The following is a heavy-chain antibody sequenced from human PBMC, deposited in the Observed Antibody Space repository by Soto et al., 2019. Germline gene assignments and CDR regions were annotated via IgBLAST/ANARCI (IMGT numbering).Heavy chain of an antibody. D-gene: IGHD1-26*01. V-gene: IGHV2-5*02. CDR2: IYWDDDK. CDR1: GFSLSSSGVG. CDR3: AQRHRVGAIKYNWFDP. J-gene: IGHJ5*02. Sequence: GPTLVNPTQTLTLTCTFSGFSLSSSGVGVGWIRQPPGKALEWLALIYWDDDKRYSPSLKSRLTITKDTSKNQVVLTMTNMDPVDTATFYCAQRHRVGAIKYNWFDPWGHGTKVTVSS.